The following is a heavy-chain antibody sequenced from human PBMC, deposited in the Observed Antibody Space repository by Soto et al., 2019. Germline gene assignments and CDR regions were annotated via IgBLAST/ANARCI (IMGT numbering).Heavy chain of an antibody. V-gene: IGHV3-23*01. J-gene: IGHJ4*02. CDR1: RFSFSSYE. Sequence: EVQLLESGGGLVQPGGSLRLSCVASRFSFSSYEMSWVRQAAGKGLEWVSRVSLTGDRTNYAGSVKGRFTVSRDNFKNTLYLEMDSLRPEDTAIYSCARGGGYCTPTSCAIDSWGRGTPVTVSS. CDR3: ARGGGYCTPTSCAIDS. CDR2: VSLTGDRT. D-gene: IGHD2-8*01.